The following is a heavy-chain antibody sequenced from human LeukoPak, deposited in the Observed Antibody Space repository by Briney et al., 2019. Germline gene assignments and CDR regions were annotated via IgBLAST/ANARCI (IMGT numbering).Heavy chain of an antibody. J-gene: IGHJ4*02. Sequence: SETLSLTCTVSGGSISSYYWSWTRQPPGKGLEWIGYIYYSGSTNYNPSLKSRVTISVDTSKNQFSLKLSSVTAADTAVYYCARQLLWFGETEYYFDYWGQGTLVTVSS. CDR1: GGSISSYY. D-gene: IGHD3-10*01. CDR2: IYYSGST. V-gene: IGHV4-59*01. CDR3: ARQLLWFGETEYYFDY.